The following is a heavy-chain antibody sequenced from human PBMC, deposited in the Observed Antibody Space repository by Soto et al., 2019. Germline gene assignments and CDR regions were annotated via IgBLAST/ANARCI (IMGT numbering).Heavy chain of an antibody. Sequence: GGSLTLSCAASGFTFSSYAMSWVRQAPGKGLEWVSAISGSGGSTYYADSAKGRFTISRDNSKNTLYLQMNSLRAEDTAVYYCAKEDPMIVVSSGPTDYWGQGTLVTVSS. D-gene: IGHD3-22*01. J-gene: IGHJ4*02. CDR1: GFTFSSYA. CDR2: ISGSGGST. CDR3: AKEDPMIVVSSGPTDY. V-gene: IGHV3-23*01.